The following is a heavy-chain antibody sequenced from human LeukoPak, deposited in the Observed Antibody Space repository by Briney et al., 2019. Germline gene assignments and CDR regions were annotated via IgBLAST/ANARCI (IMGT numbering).Heavy chain of an antibody. CDR1: GDKFSAYV. D-gene: IGHD6-13*01. Sequence: ASVKVSCKASGDKFSAYVFTWVRQAPGQGLEWMGRIIPIVGVTKYAQRVQGRITITADISTTTAYMELSRLRSDDTAVYYCARGGYSSSWYLLDYWGQGTLVTVSS. V-gene: IGHV1-69*04. J-gene: IGHJ4*02. CDR2: IIPIVGVT. CDR3: ARGGYSSSWYLLDY.